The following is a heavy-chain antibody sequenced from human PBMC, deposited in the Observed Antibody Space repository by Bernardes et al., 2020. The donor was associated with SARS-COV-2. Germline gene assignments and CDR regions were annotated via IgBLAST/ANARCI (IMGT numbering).Heavy chain of an antibody. CDR2: ISSSGSLI. CDR1: GFPFRAYT. V-gene: IGHV3-21*01. J-gene: IGHJ5*02. Sequence: VGSLRPSCAASGFPFRAYTINWVRQGRGKGLEWVSSISSSGSLIYYADSVKGRFTISRDNAKNSVYLQMNSLRVEDTAVYYCVREVSWGQGTLVTVSS. CDR3: VREVS.